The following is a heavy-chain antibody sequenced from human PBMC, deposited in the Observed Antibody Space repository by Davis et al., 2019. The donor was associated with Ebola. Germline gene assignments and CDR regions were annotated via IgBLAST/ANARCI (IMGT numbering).Heavy chain of an antibody. V-gene: IGHV3-23*01. J-gene: IGHJ2*01. CDR3: AKAGALSGGPLYFDL. CDR1: VFPFRTYA. D-gene: IGHD3-10*01. CDR2: IRGRWGST. Sequence: AESLTLSCAVSVFPFRTYAMTGVLQPPGQGLQWVSVIRGRWGSTDYADSVKGRFTFSRANSKNTLYLQMNTLRAEDTAVYHCAKAGALSGGPLYFDLWGRGTLVTVSS.